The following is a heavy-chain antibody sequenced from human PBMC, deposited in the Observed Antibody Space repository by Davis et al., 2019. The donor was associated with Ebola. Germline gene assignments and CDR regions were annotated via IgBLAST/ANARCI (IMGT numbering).Heavy chain of an antibody. Sequence: ASVKVSCKASGYTFTGYYMHWVRQAPGQGLEWMGWMNPNSGNTGYAQKFQGRVTMTRNTSISTAYMELSSLRSEDTAVYYCASREFDYWGQGTLVTVSS. CDR2: MNPNSGNT. CDR1: GYTFTGYY. CDR3: ASREFDY. V-gene: IGHV1-8*02. J-gene: IGHJ4*02.